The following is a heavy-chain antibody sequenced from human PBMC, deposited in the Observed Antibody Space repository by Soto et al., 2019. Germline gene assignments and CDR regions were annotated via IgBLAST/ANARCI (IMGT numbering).Heavy chain of an antibody. CDR1: GYTFTGYY. V-gene: IGHV1-2*04. Sequence: ASVKVSCKASGYTFTGYYMHWVRQAPGQGLEWMGWINPNSGGTNYAQKFQGWVTMTRDTSISTAYMELSRLRSDDTAVYYCARESSGNGDYLKNFDYWGQGTLVTVS. CDR3: ARESSGNGDYLKNFDY. D-gene: IGHD4-17*01. J-gene: IGHJ4*02. CDR2: INPNSGGT.